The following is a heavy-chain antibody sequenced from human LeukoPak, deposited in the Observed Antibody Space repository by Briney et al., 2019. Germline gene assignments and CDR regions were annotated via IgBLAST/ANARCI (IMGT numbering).Heavy chain of an antibody. V-gene: IGHV4-31*03. D-gene: IGHD3-22*01. CDR2: IYYSGST. J-gene: IGHJ3*02. CDR3: ASSYDSSPGDAFDI. Sequence: PSQTLSLTCTVSGGSISSGGYYWSWIRQHPGKGLEWIGCIYYSGSTYYNPSLKSRVTISVDTSKNQFSLKLSSVTAADTAVYYCASSYDSSPGDAFDIWGQGTMVTVSS. CDR1: GGSISSGGYY.